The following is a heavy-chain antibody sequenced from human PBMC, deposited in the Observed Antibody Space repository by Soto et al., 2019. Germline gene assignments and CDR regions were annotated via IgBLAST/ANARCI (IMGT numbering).Heavy chain of an antibody. CDR1: EFTVSSYY. CDR3: ARGFDYDAFDY. D-gene: IGHD4-17*01. Sequence: PVGSLRLSCAASEFTVSSYYMTWVRQAPGKGLEWVSTIYGGGSTYYADSVKGRFTISKDNSRNTLYLQINSLRAEDTAVYYCARGFDYDAFDYWGQGTLVTVSS. V-gene: IGHV3-53*01. J-gene: IGHJ4*02. CDR2: IYGGGST.